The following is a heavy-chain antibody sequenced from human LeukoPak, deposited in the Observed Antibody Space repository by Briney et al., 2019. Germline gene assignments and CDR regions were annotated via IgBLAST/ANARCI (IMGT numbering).Heavy chain of an antibody. J-gene: IGHJ4*02. CDR1: GYSISSAYY. V-gene: IGHV4-38-2*02. D-gene: IGHD3-22*01. CDR2: MYHSGST. CDR3: ARLQNRTMIVVV. Sequence: SETLSLTCSVSGYSISSAYYWGWIRQPPGKGLEWIGTMYHSGSTNYNPSLKSRVTISVDTSKNQFSLKLSSVTAADTAVYYCARLQNRTMIVVVWGQGTLVTVSS.